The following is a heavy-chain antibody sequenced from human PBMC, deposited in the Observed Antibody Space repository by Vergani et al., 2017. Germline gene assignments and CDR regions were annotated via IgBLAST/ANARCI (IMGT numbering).Heavy chain of an antibody. J-gene: IGHJ4*02. CDR3: ARRSGIVYDIFSGTQYFFDY. CDR2: IYRTGRT. V-gene: IGHV4-38-2*01. CDR1: GFSIDNGYY. Sequence: QVQLQESGPGLVKPSETLSLTCAVSGFSIDNGYYWDWIRQPPGKGLEWIGSIYRTGRTHFNPSLNSRVTMSVDTSNNHFSLRLNSLTAADTAVYYCARRSGIVYDIFSGTQYFFDYWGQGTLVTVSS. D-gene: IGHD3-9*01.